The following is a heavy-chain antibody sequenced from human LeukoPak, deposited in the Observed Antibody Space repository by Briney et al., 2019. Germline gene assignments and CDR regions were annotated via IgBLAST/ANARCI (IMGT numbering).Heavy chain of an antibody. CDR2: ISSSGTKI. CDR1: GFTFSTYS. CDR3: ARERSLGLRGVFDI. V-gene: IGHV3-21*01. D-gene: IGHD3-16*01. Sequence: GGSLRLSYAASGFTFSTYSMNGVRQAPGKGREWLSSISSSGTKIYYADSVKGRFTISRDNARNLVYLQMNSLRAEDTGVYYCARERSLGLRGVFDIWGQATMVTVSS. J-gene: IGHJ3*02.